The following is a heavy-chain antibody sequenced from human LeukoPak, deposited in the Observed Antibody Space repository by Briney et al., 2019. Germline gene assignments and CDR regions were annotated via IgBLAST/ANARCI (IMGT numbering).Heavy chain of an antibody. CDR2: IYTSGST. CDR3: ARGHDAFDI. V-gene: IGHV4-61*02. Sequence: SQTLSLTCTVSGGSISSGSYYWSWIRQPAGKGLEWIGRIYTSGSTNYNPSLKSRVTMSVDTSKNQFSLKLSSVTAADTAVYYCARGHDAFDIWGQGTMVTVSS. CDR1: GGSISSGSYY. J-gene: IGHJ3*02.